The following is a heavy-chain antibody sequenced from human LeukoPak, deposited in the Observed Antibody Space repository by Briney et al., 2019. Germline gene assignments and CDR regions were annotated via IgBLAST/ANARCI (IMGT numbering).Heavy chain of an antibody. CDR3: AREGGFYRPLDY. V-gene: IGHV4-4*02. Sequence: SETLSLTCDVSGGSVTSNNWWTWVRQPPGKGLEWIGEFYLDGRTNYNPSLKSRLIMSVDLPENHISLKLTSVTAADTAVYYCAREGGFYRPLDYSGQGTLVTVSS. CDR1: GGSVTSNNW. D-gene: IGHD3-3*01. CDR2: FYLDGRT. J-gene: IGHJ4*02.